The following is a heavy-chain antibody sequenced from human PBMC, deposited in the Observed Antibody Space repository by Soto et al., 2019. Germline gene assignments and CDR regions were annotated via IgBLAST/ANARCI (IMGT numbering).Heavy chain of an antibody. Sequence: EVQLVESGGGLVQAGGTLRRSCAATGFTFSSYWMSWVRQAPGKGLEWVANIDQGGSEKYFLDSVRGRFTISRDNAKNSPYLQMSSLRVEDTAVYSCARHLDSTSFADYWGQGTLVTVSS. CDR2: IDQGGSEK. V-gene: IGHV3-7*01. CDR1: GFTFSSYW. J-gene: IGHJ4*02. D-gene: IGHD2-2*01. CDR3: ARHLDSTSFADY.